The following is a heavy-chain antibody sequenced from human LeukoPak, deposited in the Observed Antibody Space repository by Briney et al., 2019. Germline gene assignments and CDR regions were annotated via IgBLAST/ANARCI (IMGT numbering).Heavy chain of an antibody. J-gene: IGHJ4*02. V-gene: IGHV4-61*02. Sequence: PSQTLSLTCTVSGGSISSGSYYWSWIRQPAGKGLEWIGRIYTSGSTNYNPSLKSRVTISVDTSKNQFPLKLSSVTAADTAVYYCARAYSSGYYYEDYWGQGTLVTVSS. CDR3: ARAYSSGYYYEDY. CDR1: GGSISSGSYY. CDR2: IYTSGST. D-gene: IGHD3-22*01.